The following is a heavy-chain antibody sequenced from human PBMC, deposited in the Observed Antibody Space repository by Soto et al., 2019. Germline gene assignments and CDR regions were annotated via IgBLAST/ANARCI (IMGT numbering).Heavy chain of an antibody. CDR3: ARDLDPLAASGLLGEDWFDP. Sequence: QVQLVQSGADVKKPGSSVKVSCKASGGTFSAYTFSWVRQAPGQGLEWMGRITPSVNVAHYAQNFQGRVTITADKSTSTTYMELSSLRSEDTAVYYCARDLDPLAASGLLGEDWFDPWGQGTLVTVSS. CDR1: GGTFSAYT. CDR2: ITPSVNVA. V-gene: IGHV1-69*08. J-gene: IGHJ5*02. D-gene: IGHD3-16*01.